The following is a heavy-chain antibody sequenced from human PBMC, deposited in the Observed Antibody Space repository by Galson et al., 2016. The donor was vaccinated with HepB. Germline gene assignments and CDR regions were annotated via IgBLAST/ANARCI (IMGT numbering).Heavy chain of an antibody. Sequence: SLRLSCAVSGFTFSDYYMTWIRQAPGKGLEWVSYISSSGSPVYYADSVKGRFTISRDNAKNSLYLRMNSRRADDTAIYCCARVGGASYYEWLYWGQGTLVTVSS. D-gene: IGHD1-26*01. J-gene: IGHJ4*02. CDR3: ARVGGASYYEWLY. V-gene: IGHV3-11*01. CDR1: GFTFSDYY. CDR2: ISSSGSPV.